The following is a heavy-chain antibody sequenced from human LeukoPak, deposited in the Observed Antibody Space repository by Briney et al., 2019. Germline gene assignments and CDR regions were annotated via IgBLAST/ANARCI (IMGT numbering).Heavy chain of an antibody. CDR2: ISGSGGST. D-gene: IGHD3-16*02. V-gene: IGHV3-23*01. J-gene: IGHJ4*02. CDR3: AKAVWGSYLFDY. Sequence: GGSLRLSCAASGFTFSSYALSWVRQAPGKRLEWVSAISGSGGSTYYADSVKGRFTISRDNSKNTLYLQMNSLRAEDTAVYYCAKAVWGSYLFDYWGQGTLVTVSS. CDR1: GFTFSSYA.